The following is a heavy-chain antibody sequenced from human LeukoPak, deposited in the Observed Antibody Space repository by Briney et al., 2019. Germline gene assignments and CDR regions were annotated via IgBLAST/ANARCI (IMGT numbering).Heavy chain of an antibody. CDR2: IYYSGST. V-gene: IGHV4-59*01. Sequence: SETLSLTCTVSGGSISSYYWSWIRQPPGKGLEWIGYIYYSGSTNYNPSLKSRVTISVDTSKNQFSLKLSSVTAADTAVYYCARATYSSGWYSFDYWGQGTLVTVSS. CDR3: ARATYSSGWYSFDY. J-gene: IGHJ4*02. CDR1: GGSISSYY. D-gene: IGHD6-19*01.